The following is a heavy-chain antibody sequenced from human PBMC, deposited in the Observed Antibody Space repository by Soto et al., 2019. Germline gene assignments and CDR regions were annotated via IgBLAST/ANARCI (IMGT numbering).Heavy chain of an antibody. V-gene: IGHV3-33*01. CDR2: MSSDGNNK. D-gene: IGHD5-18*01. CDR3: ARGRIQLWLNREHWYFDL. J-gene: IGHJ2*01. Sequence: QVQLVESGGGVVQPGRSLRLSCAASGFTFSNYGMHWVRQAPGKGLEWVAVMSSDGNNKYYADSVKGRFTISRDNSKNTLYLQMNILRAEDTAVYYCARGRIQLWLNREHWYFDLWGRGTLVTVSS. CDR1: GFTFSNYG.